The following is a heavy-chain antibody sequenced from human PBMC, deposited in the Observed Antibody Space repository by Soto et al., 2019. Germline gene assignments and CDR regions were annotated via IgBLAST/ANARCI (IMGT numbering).Heavy chain of an antibody. J-gene: IGHJ4*02. CDR2: MNPNSGNT. CDR1: GYTFTSYD. Sequence: ASVKVSCKASGYTFTSYDINWVRQATGQGLEWMGWMNPNSGNTGYAQKFQGRVTMTRNTSISTAYMELSSLRSEDTAVYYCARVGAEWLPFYFDYWGQGTLVTVSS. CDR3: ARVGAEWLPFYFDY. D-gene: IGHD6-19*01. V-gene: IGHV1-8*01.